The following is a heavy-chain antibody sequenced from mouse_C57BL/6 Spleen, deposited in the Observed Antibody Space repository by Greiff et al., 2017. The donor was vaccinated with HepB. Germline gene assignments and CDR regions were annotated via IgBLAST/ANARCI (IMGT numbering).Heavy chain of an antibody. D-gene: IGHD1-1*01. Sequence: QVHVKQSGAELAKPGASVKLSCKASGYTFTSYWMHWVKQRPGQGLEWIGYINPSSGYTKYNQKFKDKATLTADKSSSTAYMQLSSLTYEDSAVYYCARKYYGSSHYFDYWGQGTTLTVSS. CDR2: INPSSGYT. CDR3: ARKYYGSSHYFDY. J-gene: IGHJ2*01. V-gene: IGHV1-7*01. CDR1: GYTFTSYW.